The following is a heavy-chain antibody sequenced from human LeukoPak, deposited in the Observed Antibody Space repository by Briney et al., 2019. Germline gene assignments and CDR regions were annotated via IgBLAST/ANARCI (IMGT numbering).Heavy chain of an antibody. V-gene: IGHV1-24*01. CDR3: ATWEQQLFKGWFDP. J-gene: IGHJ5*02. CDR2: FDPEDGET. D-gene: IGHD6-13*01. Sequence: ASVKVSCKVSGYTLTELSMHWVRQAPGKGLEWMGGFDPEDGETIYAQKFQGRVTMTEDTSTDTAYMELSSLRSEDTAVYYCATWEQQLFKGWFDPWGQGTLVTVSS. CDR1: GYTLTELS.